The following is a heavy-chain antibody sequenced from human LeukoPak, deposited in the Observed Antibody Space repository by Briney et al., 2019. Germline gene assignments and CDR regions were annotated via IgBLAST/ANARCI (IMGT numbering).Heavy chain of an antibody. CDR1: GGSFSGYY. Sequence: KSSETLSLTCAVYGGSFSGYYWRWIRQPPGKGLEWIGYIYTSGGTNYIPSLKGRVTISIDTSKNQFSLKLSSVTAADSAAYYCARLTRLSTSPDRYYLDYWGQGTLVTVSS. J-gene: IGHJ4*02. D-gene: IGHD3-16*02. V-gene: IGHV4-4*09. CDR3: ARLTRLSTSPDRYYLDY. CDR2: IYTSGGT.